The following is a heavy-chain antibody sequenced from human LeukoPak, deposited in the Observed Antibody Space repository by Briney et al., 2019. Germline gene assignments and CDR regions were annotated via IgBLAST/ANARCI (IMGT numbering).Heavy chain of an antibody. Sequence: GRSLRLSCTASGFTFGDYAMSWFRQAPGKGLECVGFIRSKAYGGTTEYAASVKGRFTISRDDSKSIAYLQMNSLKTEDTAVYYCTRSGYSPSPFDYWGQGTLVTVSS. CDR3: TRSGYSPSPFDY. CDR2: IRSKAYGGTT. CDR1: GFTFGDYA. D-gene: IGHD6-25*01. V-gene: IGHV3-49*03. J-gene: IGHJ4*02.